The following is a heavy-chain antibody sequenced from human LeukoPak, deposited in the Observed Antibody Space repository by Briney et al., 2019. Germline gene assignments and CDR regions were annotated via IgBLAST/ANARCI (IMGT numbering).Heavy chain of an antibody. D-gene: IGHD2-2*01. V-gene: IGHV3-23*01. J-gene: IGHJ4*02. CDR1: GFTFSSYT. CDR3: AKAEGGYCSSTSCPEINY. Sequence: PGGSLRLSCAASGFTFSSYTMSWVRQAPGKGLEWVSAISGSGGSTYYADSVKGRFTISRDNSKNSLYLQMNSLRTEDTALYYCAKAEGGYCSSTSCPEINYWGQGTLVTVSS. CDR2: ISGSGGST.